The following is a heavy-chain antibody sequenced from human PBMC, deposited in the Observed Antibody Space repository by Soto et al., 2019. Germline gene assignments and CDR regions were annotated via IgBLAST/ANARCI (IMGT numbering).Heavy chain of an antibody. CDR1: GFTFSNYG. D-gene: IGHD3-16*01. CDR2: VSNDGNNK. J-gene: IGHJ6*02. Sequence: QPGGSLRLSCAASGFTFSNYGMYWVRQAPGKGLEWVAGVSNDGNNKYYTDSVKGRFTISRDNSKNTVFLQMNSLRVEDTAVYYCAKGSALGGLDVWGQGTTVTVSS. CDR3: AKGSALGGLDV. V-gene: IGHV3-30*18.